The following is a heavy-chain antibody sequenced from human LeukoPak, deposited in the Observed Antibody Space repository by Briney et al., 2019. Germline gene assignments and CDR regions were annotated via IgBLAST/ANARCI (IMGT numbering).Heavy chain of an antibody. CDR3: ASSGYYDSSGYHYMDV. CDR1: GYTFTGYY. V-gene: IGHV1-2*02. D-gene: IGHD3-22*01. CDR2: INPNSGGT. Sequence: ASVKVSCKASGYTFTGYYMHWVRQAPGQGLEWMGWINPNSGGTNYAQKFQGRVTMTRDTSISTAYMELSRLRSDDTAVYYCASSGYYDSSGYHYMDVWGKGTTVTVSS. J-gene: IGHJ6*03.